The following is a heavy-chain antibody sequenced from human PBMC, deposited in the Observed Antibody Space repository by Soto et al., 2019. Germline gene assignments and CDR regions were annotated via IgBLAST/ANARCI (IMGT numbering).Heavy chain of an antibody. D-gene: IGHD6-13*01. CDR1: GYTFTAYA. CDR3: ARGAASSWSSLDY. V-gene: IGHV1-3*01. Sequence: ASVKVSCKXSGYTFTAYAVDWVRQAPGQRLEWMGWINAGNGDTKFSQKFQGRVTITRDTSASTAYMELNSLRSEDTAVYYCARGAASSWSSLDYWGQGTLVTVSS. CDR2: INAGNGDT. J-gene: IGHJ4*02.